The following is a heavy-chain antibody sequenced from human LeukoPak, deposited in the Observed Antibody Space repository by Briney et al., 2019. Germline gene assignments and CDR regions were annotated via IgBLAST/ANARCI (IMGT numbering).Heavy chain of an antibody. Sequence: GGSLRLSCAASGFTFSIYTMNWVREAPGKGLEWVSSISSSSYIYDADSVKGRFTISRDNAKNSLYLQMNSLRAEDTAVYYCARGEGYYDSSDYYLLGYWGQGTLVTVSS. V-gene: IGHV3-21*01. CDR2: ISSSSYI. CDR1: GFTFSIYT. J-gene: IGHJ4*02. CDR3: ARGEGYYDSSDYYLLGY. D-gene: IGHD3-22*01.